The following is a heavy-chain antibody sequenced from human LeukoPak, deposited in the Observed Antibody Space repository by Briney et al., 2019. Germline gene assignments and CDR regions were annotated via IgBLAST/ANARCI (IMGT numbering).Heavy chain of an antibody. Sequence: PSETLSLTCTVSAGSISSGSYYWGWIRQPPGKGLEWIGSIYYSGSTYYNPSLKSRVTISVDTSKNQFSLKLSSVTAADTAVYYCARHQIVVVTSYWFDPWGQGTLVTVSS. CDR3: ARHQIVVVTSYWFDP. CDR1: AGSISSGSYY. CDR2: IYYSGST. V-gene: IGHV4-39*01. J-gene: IGHJ5*02. D-gene: IGHD2-21*02.